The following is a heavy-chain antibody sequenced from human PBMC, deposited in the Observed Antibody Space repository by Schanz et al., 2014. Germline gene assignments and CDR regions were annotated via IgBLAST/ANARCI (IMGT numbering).Heavy chain of an antibody. V-gene: IGHV3-33*08. CDR2: IWYDGSNK. J-gene: IGHJ3*02. Sequence: VQLVESGGGLVQPGKSLRLSCAASGFTFDEFAMHWVRQSPGKGLEWVAVIWYDGSNKYYADSVKSRFTISRDNSRNTLYLQMNSMRAEDTAVYYCARDGYSVVVISPTESFDIWGQGTMVTVSP. D-gene: IGHD2-21*01. CDR1: GFTFDEFA. CDR3: ARDGYSVVVISPTESFDI.